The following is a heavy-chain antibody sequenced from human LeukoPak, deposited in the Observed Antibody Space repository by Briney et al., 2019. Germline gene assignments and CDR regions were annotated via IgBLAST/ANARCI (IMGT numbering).Heavy chain of an antibody. J-gene: IGHJ6*02. CDR2: IYPDDSDT. Sequence: GESLKIPCKGSGYRFTNYWIGWVRQMPGEGLEWMGIIYPDDSDTRYSPSFQGQVTISVDKSINTAYLQWSSLKASDTAMYYCARHHDYGSETSKYYYFGMDVWGQGTTVTVSS. CDR3: ARHHDYGSETSKYYYFGMDV. CDR1: GYRFTNYW. V-gene: IGHV5-51*01. D-gene: IGHD3-10*01.